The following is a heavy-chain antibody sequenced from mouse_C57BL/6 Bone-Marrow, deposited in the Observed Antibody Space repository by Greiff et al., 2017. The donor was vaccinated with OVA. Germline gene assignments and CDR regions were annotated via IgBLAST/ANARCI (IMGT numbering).Heavy chain of an antibody. V-gene: IGHV14-4*01. CDR2: IAPGNGAA. CDR3: TVIYYYGRWYVDV. Sequence: VQLQQSGAELVRPGASVKLSCTASGFNITDDYMHWVKQRPEQGLEWIGWIAPGNGAADYASKFQGKATITADTSSNTADLQLSILTSEDTAVYYSTVIYYYGRWYVDVWGTGTTVTVSS. J-gene: IGHJ1*03. CDR1: GFNITDDY. D-gene: IGHD1-1*01.